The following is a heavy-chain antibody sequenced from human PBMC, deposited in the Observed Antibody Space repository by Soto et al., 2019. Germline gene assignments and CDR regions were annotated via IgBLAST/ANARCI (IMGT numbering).Heavy chain of an antibody. J-gene: IGHJ5*02. CDR3: ARGIATGQLDP. D-gene: IGHD2-15*01. CDR2: INPDNGNT. Sequence: ASVKVSGKASGYTFTIYTMNCVLQSPAQRLEWMGCINPDNGNTKSSQKFQDRVIITRDTSASTAYMDLSSLRSEDTAVYYCARGIATGQLDPWGQGTLVTVSS. CDR1: GYTFTIYT. V-gene: IGHV1-3*01.